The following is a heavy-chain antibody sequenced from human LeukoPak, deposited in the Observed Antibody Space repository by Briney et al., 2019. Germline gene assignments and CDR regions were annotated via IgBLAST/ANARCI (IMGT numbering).Heavy chain of an antibody. CDR2: IRYDGSNK. CDR1: GFTFSSYD. J-gene: IGHJ4*02. Sequence: GGSLRLSCAASGFTFSSYDMHWVRQPPGKGLEWVAFIRYDGSNKFYADSVKGRFTISRDNSKNTLYLQMDSLRDEDKAMYYCAKDLTDYYDSGTPGLAVDWGQGTLVTVSS. D-gene: IGHD3-22*01. V-gene: IGHV3-30*02. CDR3: AKDLTDYYDSGTPGLAVD.